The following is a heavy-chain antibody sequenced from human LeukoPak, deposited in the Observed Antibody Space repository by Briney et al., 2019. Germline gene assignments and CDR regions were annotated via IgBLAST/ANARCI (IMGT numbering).Heavy chain of an antibody. CDR1: GGSISSSNW. D-gene: IGHD3-22*01. CDR3: ARGVGSGYTDY. CDR2: IYHSGNT. Sequence: SETLSLTCAVSGGSISSSNWWSWVRQPPGKGLEWIGEIYHSGNTNYNPSLKSRVTISLDTSKNQFSLKLISVTAADTAVYYCARGVGSGYTDYWGQGALVTVSS. J-gene: IGHJ4*02. V-gene: IGHV4-4*02.